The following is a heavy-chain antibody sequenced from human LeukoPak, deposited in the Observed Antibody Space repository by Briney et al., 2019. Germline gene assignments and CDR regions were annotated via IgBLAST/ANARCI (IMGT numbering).Heavy chain of an antibody. CDR1: GFTFSSYW. CDR3: ARARYYDDYFDY. CDR2: INSDGSST. Sequence: GGSLRLSCVASGFTFSSYWMHWVRQAPGKGLVWVSRINSDGSSTSYADSVKGRFTISRDNAKNTLYLQMNSLRAEDTAVYYCARARYYDDYFDYWGQGTLVTVSS. J-gene: IGHJ4*02. D-gene: IGHD1-26*01. V-gene: IGHV3-74*01.